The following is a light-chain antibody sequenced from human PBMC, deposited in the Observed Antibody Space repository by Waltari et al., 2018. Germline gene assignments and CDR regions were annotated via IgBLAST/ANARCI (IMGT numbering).Light chain of an antibody. V-gene: IGKV3-15*01. J-gene: IGKJ2*03. CDR2: GAS. CDR1: QGISNH. CDR3: QHYNNRPPYS. Sequence: EIELTQSPATLSASPGERVTLSCRASQGISNHLVWYQHKPGQPPRLLIYGASARATGVPERFSGSGYRTEFTLTISSLQSEDFAVYYCQHYNNRPPYSFGQGTKLDIK.